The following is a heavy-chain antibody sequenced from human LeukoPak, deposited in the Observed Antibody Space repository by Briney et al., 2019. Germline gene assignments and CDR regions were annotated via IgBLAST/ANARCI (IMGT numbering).Heavy chain of an antibody. CDR2: ISSYNGNT. J-gene: IGHJ6*02. CDR3: AREREIVVVVAATHYYYGMDV. V-gene: IGHV1-18*01. Sequence: RGASVKVSCKASGYTFTSYGISWVRQAPGQGLEWRGWISSYNGNTNYAQKLQGRVTMTTDTSTSTAYMELRSLRSDDTAVYYCAREREIVVVVAATHYYYGMDVWGQGTTVTVSS. CDR1: GYTFTSYG. D-gene: IGHD2-15*01.